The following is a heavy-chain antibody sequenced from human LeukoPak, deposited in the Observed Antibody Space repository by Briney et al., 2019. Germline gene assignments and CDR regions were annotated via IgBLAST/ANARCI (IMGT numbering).Heavy chain of an antibody. CDR2: ISSYNGNK. CDR3: ARLLAPPAGLFLWFESRDYYCGMDV. Sequence: RASVTVSCMASGYTFTSYYIHGVRQAPGRGVEGMGWISSYNGNKNYAQKLQGRVTMTTYTSTRTDYLELRRLRSNNTPLYYCARLLAPPAGLFLWFESRDYYCGMDVWGQETTVTVSS. CDR1: GYTFTSYY. D-gene: IGHD3-10*01. V-gene: IGHV1-18*04. J-gene: IGHJ6*02.